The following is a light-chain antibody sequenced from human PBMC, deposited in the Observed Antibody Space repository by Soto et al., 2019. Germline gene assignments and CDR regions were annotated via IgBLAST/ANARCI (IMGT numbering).Light chain of an antibody. Sequence: QSALTQPRSVSGSPGQSVTISCTGTSSDVGGYNYVSWYQQHPGKAPKLMISDVSKRPSGVPDRFSGSKSGNSASLTISGLQAEDEADYCCCSYAGSYTSVFGGGTKLTVL. CDR3: CSYAGSYTSV. J-gene: IGLJ3*02. V-gene: IGLV2-11*01. CDR1: SSDVGGYNY. CDR2: DVS.